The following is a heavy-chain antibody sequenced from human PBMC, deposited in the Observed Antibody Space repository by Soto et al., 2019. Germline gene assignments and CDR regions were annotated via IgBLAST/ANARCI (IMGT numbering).Heavy chain of an antibody. D-gene: IGHD2-8*01. J-gene: IGHJ6*02. V-gene: IGHV1-69*13. Sequence: GASVKVSCKASGGTFSSYAISWVRQAPGQGLEWMGGIIPIFGTANYAQKFQGRVTITADESTSTAYMELSSLRSEDTAVYYCARSYCTNGVCYKSYYYGMDVWGQGTTVTVSS. CDR3: ARSYCTNGVCYKSYYYGMDV. CDR1: GGTFSSYA. CDR2: IIPIFGTA.